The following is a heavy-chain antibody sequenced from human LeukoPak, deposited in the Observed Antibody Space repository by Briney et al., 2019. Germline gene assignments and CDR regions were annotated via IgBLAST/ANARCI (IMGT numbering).Heavy chain of an antibody. CDR1: GFTFSSYA. J-gene: IGHJ4*02. D-gene: IGHD6-19*01. V-gene: IGHV3-23*01. CDR2: ISGSGGST. CDR3: AKDAMEQWLVPGDY. Sequence: GGSLRLSCAASGFTFSSYAMSWVRQAPGKGLEWVSAISGSGGSTYYVDSVKGRFTISRDNSKNTLYLQMNSLRAEDTAVYYCAKDAMEQWLVPGDYWGQGTLVTVSS.